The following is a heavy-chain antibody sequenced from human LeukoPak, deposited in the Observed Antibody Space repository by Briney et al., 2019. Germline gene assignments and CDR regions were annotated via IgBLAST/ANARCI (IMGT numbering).Heavy chain of an antibody. CDR1: GFTFSSYS. CDR2: ISSSSSYI. J-gene: IGHJ5*02. D-gene: IGHD6-19*01. CDR3: AREVGSGWAYFHWFDP. Sequence: GGSLRLSCAASGFTFSSYSMNWVRQAPGKGLEWVSSISSSSSYIYYADSVKGRFTISRDNAKNSLYLQMNSLRAEDTAVYYCAREVGSGWAYFHWFDPWGQGTLVTVSS. V-gene: IGHV3-21*01.